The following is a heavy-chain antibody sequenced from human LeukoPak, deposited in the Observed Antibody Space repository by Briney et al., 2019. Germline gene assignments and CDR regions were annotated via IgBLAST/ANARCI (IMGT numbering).Heavy chain of an antibody. V-gene: IGHV1-69*13. J-gene: IGHJ5*02. D-gene: IGHD3-10*01. Sequence: SVKVSCKASGGTFSSYAISWVRQAPGQGLEWMGGIIPVFNTADQAQKFQDRVTITADESTSTAYMELRSLRSDDTAVYYCARVLWFGEFSGWFDPWGQGTLVTVSS. CDR2: IIPVFNTA. CDR1: GGTFSSYA. CDR3: ARVLWFGEFSGWFDP.